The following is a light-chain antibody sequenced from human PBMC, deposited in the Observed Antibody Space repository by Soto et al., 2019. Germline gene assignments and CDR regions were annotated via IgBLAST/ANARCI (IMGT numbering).Light chain of an antibody. J-gene: IGLJ1*01. CDR3: AAWDDSLYGRV. CDR1: RSNIGSNP. Sequence: QCALTQPPSASGTPGQRVTISCSGNRSNIGSNPVNWYQQLPGTAPKLLIDSNNQRPSGVPDRFSGSRSGTSASLAISGLQSEDEADYYCAAWDDSLYGRVFGTGTKVTVL. V-gene: IGLV1-44*01. CDR2: SNN.